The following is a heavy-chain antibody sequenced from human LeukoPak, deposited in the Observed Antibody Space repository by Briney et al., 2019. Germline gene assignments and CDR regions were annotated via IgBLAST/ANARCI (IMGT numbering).Heavy chain of an antibody. CDR2: ISAYNGNT. CDR3: ARRGVSGGYDDDWFDP. CDR1: GYTFTSYG. V-gene: IGHV1-18*01. Sequence: ASVKVSCKASGYTFTSYGISWVRQAPGQGLEWMGWISAYNGNTNYAQKLQGRVTMTTDTSTSTAYMELRSLRSDDTAVYYCARRGVSGGYDDDWFDPWGQGTLVTVSS. D-gene: IGHD5-12*01. J-gene: IGHJ5*02.